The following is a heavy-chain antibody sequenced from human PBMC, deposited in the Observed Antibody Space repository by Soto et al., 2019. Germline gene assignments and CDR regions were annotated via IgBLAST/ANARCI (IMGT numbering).Heavy chain of an antibody. CDR3: ARDRGYSYGPTFDY. CDR1: GFTFSSYG. V-gene: IGHV3-33*01. Sequence: QVQLVESGGGVVQPGGSLRLSCAASGFTFSSYGMHWVRQAPGKGLEWVAVIWYDGSNKYYADSVKGRFTISRDNSKNTLYLQMNSLRAEDTAVYYCARDRGYSYGPTFDYWGQGTLVTVSS. J-gene: IGHJ4*02. D-gene: IGHD5-18*01. CDR2: IWYDGSNK.